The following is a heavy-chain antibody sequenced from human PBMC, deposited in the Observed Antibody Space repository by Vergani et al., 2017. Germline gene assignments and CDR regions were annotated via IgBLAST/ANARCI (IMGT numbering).Heavy chain of an antibody. J-gene: IGHJ6*03. CDR1: GGSISSYY. CDR2: IYYSGST. D-gene: IGHD3-3*01. V-gene: IGHV4-59*01. Sequence: QVQLQESGPGLVKPSETLSLTCTVSGGSISSYYWSWIRQPPGKGLEWIGYIYYSGSTNYNPTLKSRVTISVDTSKNQFSLKLSSVTAADTAVYYCARGGAIVDFWSGYRRGYYYYYRDVWGKGTTVTVSS. CDR3: ARGGAIVDFWSGYRRGYYYYYRDV.